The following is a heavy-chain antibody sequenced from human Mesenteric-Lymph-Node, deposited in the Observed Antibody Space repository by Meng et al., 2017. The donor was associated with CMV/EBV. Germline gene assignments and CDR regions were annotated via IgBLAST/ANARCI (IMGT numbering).Heavy chain of an antibody. Sequence: GGSLRLSCKGSGYSFSSYWIAWVRQMPGKGLEWMGIIYPGDSDTRYSPSFQGQVTISADKSISTAYLQWNNLKASDTAMYYCVRRSGLGGDLGYWGQGTLVTVSS. D-gene: IGHD2-21*02. CDR3: VRRSGLGGDLGY. CDR1: GYSFSSYW. CDR2: IYPGDSDT. V-gene: IGHV5-51*01. J-gene: IGHJ4*02.